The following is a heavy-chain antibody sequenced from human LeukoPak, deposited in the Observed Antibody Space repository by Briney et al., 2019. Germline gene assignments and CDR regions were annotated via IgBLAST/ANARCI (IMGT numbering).Heavy chain of an antibody. D-gene: IGHD6-19*01. CDR3: AKRNPRSGWYAFDF. CDR1: GFTFSSYG. CDR2: IGDDGSNK. J-gene: IGHJ4*02. V-gene: IGHV3-30*02. Sequence: GGSLRLSCAASGFTFSSYGMHWVRQAPGKGLEWVAFIGDDGSNKYYADSVKGRFTISRDNSKNTVYLKMNRLRAEDTAVYYCAKRNPRSGWYAFDFWGQGTLVTVSS.